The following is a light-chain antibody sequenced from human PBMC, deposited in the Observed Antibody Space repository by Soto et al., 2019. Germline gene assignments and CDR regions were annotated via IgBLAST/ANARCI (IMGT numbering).Light chain of an antibody. CDR2: DVS. V-gene: IGLV2-14*03. J-gene: IGLJ1*01. Sequence: QSALTQPASVSGSPGQSITISCTGTSSDVGGYNYVSWYQHHPGKAPKLIIYDVSNRPSGVSNRFSGSKSGNTASLTISGLQPEDEADYYCSSYTTRNTSQIVFGTGTKVTVL. CDR1: SSDVGGYNY. CDR3: SSYTTRNTSQIV.